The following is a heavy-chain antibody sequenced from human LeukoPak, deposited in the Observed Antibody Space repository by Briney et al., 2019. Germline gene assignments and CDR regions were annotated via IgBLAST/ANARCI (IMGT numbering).Heavy chain of an antibody. CDR1: GGTFSSYA. CDR2: IIPIFGTA. J-gene: IGHJ4*02. CDR3: AADSWVGYPSSI. V-gene: IGHV1-69*05. Sequence: SVXVSCKASGGTFSSYAISWVRQAPGQGLEWMGGIIPIFGTANYAQKFQERVTITRDMSTSTAYMELSSLRSEDTAVYYCAADSWVGYPSSIWGQGTLVTVSS. D-gene: IGHD2-15*01.